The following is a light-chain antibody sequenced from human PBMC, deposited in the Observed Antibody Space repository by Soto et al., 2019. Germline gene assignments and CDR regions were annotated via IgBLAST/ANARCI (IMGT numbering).Light chain of an antibody. CDR3: SSHASRSTLL. V-gene: IGLV2-14*03. Sequence: QSALTQPASVSGSPGQSITISCTGTSSDVGAYNRVSWYQQHPGKAPKLMLYDVSNRPSTISNRFSGSKSGNTASLTISGLQAEDEAAYYCSSHASRSTLLFGGGTKLTVL. CDR1: SSDVGAYNR. J-gene: IGLJ2*01. CDR2: DVS.